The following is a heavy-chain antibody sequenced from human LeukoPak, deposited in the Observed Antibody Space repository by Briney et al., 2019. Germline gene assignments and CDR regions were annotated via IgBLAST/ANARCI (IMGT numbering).Heavy chain of an antibody. D-gene: IGHD1-7*01. CDR2: ISGSGGST. CDR3: AKDVYNWNFYFDY. J-gene: IGHJ4*02. Sequence: GGSLRLSCAASGFTFSSYAMSWVRQAPGKGLEWVSAISGSGGSTYYADSVEGRFTISRDNSKNTLYLQMNSLRAEDTAVYYCAKDVYNWNFYFDYWGQGTLVTVSS. V-gene: IGHV3-23*01. CDR1: GFTFSSYA.